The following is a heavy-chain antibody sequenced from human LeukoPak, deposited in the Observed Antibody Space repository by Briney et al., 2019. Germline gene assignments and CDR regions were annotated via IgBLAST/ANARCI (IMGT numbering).Heavy chain of an antibody. V-gene: IGHV3-7*01. J-gene: IGHJ6*03. CDR1: GFTVSSNY. CDR3: ARDLVAGAITMDV. Sequence: GGSLRLSCAASGFTVSSNYMSWVRQAPGKGLEWVANIKQDGSEKYYVDSVKGRFTISRDNAKNSLYLQMNSLRAEDTAVYYCARDLVAGAITMDVWGKGTTVTVSS. D-gene: IGHD6-19*01. CDR2: IKQDGSEK.